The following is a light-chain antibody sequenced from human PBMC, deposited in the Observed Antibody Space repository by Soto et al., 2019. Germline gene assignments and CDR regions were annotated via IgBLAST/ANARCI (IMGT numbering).Light chain of an antibody. CDR2: DVS. CDR3: SSFTGSYSFV. CDR1: SSDVGAYNY. V-gene: IGLV2-14*03. J-gene: IGLJ1*01. Sequence: QSVLTQPGSVSGSPGQSITISCTGTSSDVGAYNYVSWYRQHPGKVPKLMIYDVSDRPSGVSNRFSGSKSGNTASLTISGLQAEDEADYYCSSFTGSYSFVFGTGTKLTVL.